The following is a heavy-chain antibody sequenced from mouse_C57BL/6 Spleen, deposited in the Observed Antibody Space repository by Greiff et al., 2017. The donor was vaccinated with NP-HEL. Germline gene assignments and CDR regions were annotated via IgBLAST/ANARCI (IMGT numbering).Heavy chain of an antibody. V-gene: IGHV3-6*01. CDR1: GYSIPSGYY. D-gene: IGHD4-1*01. J-gene: IGHJ3*01. CDR3: AELGLAY. Sequence: DVHLVESGPGLVKPSQSLSLTCSVTGYSIPSGYYWNWIRQFPGNKLEWMGYISYDGSNNYNPSLKNRISITRDTSKNQFFLKLNSVTTEDTATYYCAELGLAYWGQGTLVTVSA. CDR2: ISYDGSN.